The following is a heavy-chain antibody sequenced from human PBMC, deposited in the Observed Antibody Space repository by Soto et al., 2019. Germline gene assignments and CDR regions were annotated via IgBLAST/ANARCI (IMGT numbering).Heavy chain of an antibody. V-gene: IGHV2-5*02. CDR1: GFSLTTRGVG. CDR3: AHSPRGFSYYFDY. J-gene: IGHJ4*02. CDR2: IYWDDDE. D-gene: IGHD3-10*01. Sequence: QITLKESGPTLVKPTQTLTLTCTFSGFSLTTRGVGVGWIRQPPGKALEWLALIYWDDDEGYSPSLKSRLTITKDTSKNTVVLKMPNMDPVDTPTYYCAHSPRGFSYYFDYGGQGTLVTVPS.